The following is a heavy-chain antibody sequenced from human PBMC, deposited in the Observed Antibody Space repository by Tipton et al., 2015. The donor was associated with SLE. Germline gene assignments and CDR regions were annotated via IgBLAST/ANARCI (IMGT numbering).Heavy chain of an antibody. Sequence: QSGAEVKKPGASVRVSCKASGYTFTGHYLHWVRQAPGQGLEWMGWILPNSGDTNYAQKFQGRVTMTRDTSISTAYMELTRLRSDDTAVYYCARDGGIVGATSYFDYWGQGTLVTVSS. J-gene: IGHJ4*02. CDR3: ARDGGIVGATSYFDY. CDR2: ILPNSGDT. CDR1: GYTFTGHY. D-gene: IGHD1-26*01. V-gene: IGHV1-2*02.